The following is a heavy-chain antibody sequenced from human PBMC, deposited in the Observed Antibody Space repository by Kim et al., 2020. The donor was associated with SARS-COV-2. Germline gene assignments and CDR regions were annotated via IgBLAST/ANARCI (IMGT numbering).Heavy chain of an antibody. Sequence: SETLSLTCTVSGGSISSYYWSWIRQPPGKGLEWIGYIYYSGSTNYNPSLKSRVTISVDTSKNQFSLKLSSVTAADTAVYYCARAWAGTTSSYYYYYGMDVWGQGTTVTVSS. D-gene: IGHD1-7*01. CDR3: ARAWAGTTSSYYYYYGMDV. CDR2: IYYSGST. CDR1: GGSISSYY. V-gene: IGHV4-59*13. J-gene: IGHJ6*02.